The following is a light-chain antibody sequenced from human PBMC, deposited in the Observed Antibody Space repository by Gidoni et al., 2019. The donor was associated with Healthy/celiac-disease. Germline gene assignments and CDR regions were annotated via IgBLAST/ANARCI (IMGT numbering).Light chain of an antibody. J-gene: IGLJ3*02. CDR3: YSTDSSGNRV. V-gene: IGLV3-10*01. CDR2: EDI. CDR1: ALPKKY. Sequence: SYELTQPPSVSVSPGQKARITCSGDALPKKYAYWYQNTSGQAPVLVIYEDIKRPSGIPERFSGSSSGTMATLTISGAQVEDEADYYCYSTDSSGNRVFGGGTKLTVL.